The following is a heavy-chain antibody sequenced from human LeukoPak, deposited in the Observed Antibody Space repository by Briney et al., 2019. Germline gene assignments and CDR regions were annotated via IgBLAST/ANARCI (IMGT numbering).Heavy chain of an antibody. CDR2: ISHSGSI. CDR1: GFTFSSYA. CDR3: AKELTERWLIDAFDI. J-gene: IGHJ3*02. V-gene: IGHV3-23*01. D-gene: IGHD6-19*01. Sequence: PGGSLRLSCAASGFTFSSYAMNWVRQAPGKGLEWVSGISHSGSISYADSVKGRFTISRDNSKNTLYLQMSSLRAEDTAIYYCAKELTERWLIDAFDIWGQGTVVTVSS.